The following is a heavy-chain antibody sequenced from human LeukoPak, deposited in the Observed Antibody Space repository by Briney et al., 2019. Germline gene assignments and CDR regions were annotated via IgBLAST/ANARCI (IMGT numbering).Heavy chain of an antibody. V-gene: IGHV3-23*01. D-gene: IGHD3-16*02. J-gene: IGHJ4*02. CDR1: GFTFSSYV. Sequence: GGSLRLSCAASGFTFSSYVMTWVRQAPGKGLEWVSAISGSGGSTYYADSVKGRFTISRDNSKNTLYLQMNSLRAEDTAVYYCAKLPFYDYVWGSYRPTDYWGQGTLVTVSS. CDR2: ISGSGGST. CDR3: AKLPFYDYVWGSYRPTDY.